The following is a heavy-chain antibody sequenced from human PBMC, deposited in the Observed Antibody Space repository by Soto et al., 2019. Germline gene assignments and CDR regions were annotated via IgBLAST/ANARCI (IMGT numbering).Heavy chain of an antibody. CDR3: ARDAQAPYYDSSDMGFDY. D-gene: IGHD3-22*01. V-gene: IGHV3-33*01. CDR1: GFTFSSYG. J-gene: IGHJ4*02. Sequence: GGSLRLSCAASGFTFSSYGMHWVRQAPGKGLEWVAVIWYDGSNKYYADSVKGRFTISRDNSKNTLYLQMNSLRAEDTAVYYCARDAQAPYYDSSDMGFDYWGQGTLVTVSS. CDR2: IWYDGSNK.